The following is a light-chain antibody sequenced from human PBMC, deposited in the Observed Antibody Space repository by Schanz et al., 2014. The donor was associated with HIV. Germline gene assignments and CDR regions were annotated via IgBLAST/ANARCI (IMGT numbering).Light chain of an antibody. Sequence: DIQMTQSPFSLSASVGDRVTITCRASQSISSHLNWYQQKPGKAPNLLIYATFSLQSGVPSRFSGSGSGTEFTLTISSLQPEDFASYFCQQSDTIPWTFGQGTKVEIK. CDR3: QQSDTIPWT. V-gene: IGKV1-39*01. J-gene: IGKJ1*01. CDR1: QSISSH. CDR2: ATF.